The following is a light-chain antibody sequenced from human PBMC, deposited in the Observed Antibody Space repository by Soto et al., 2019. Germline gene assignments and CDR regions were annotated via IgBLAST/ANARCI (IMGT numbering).Light chain of an antibody. J-gene: IGKJ4*01. Sequence: EIVLTQSPATLSLSPGERATLSCRASQSVSRYLAWYQQKPGQAPRLLIYDASNRATGVPPRFSGSGSGTDFTLTITSREPDDFAVYYCQQRSRTFGGGTRVEIK. V-gene: IGKV3-11*01. CDR2: DAS. CDR1: QSVSRY. CDR3: QQRSRT.